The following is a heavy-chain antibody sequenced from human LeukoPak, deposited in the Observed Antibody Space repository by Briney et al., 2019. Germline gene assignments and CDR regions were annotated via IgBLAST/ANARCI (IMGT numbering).Heavy chain of an antibody. CDR1: GYTFTRNG. CDR3: ARDLGSGGEWADF. J-gene: IGHJ4*02. CDR2: ISAYNGNT. Sequence: GASVKVSCKASGYTFTRNGISWVRQAPGQGLEWMGWISAYNGNTNYAQNLQGRVTMTTDTSTSTAYMELRSLTSADTAVYYCARDLGSGGEWADFWAQGTLVSVSS. V-gene: IGHV1-18*01. D-gene: IGHD1-26*01.